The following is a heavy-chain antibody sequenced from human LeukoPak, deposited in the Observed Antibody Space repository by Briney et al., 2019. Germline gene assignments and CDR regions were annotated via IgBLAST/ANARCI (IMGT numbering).Heavy chain of an antibody. D-gene: IGHD3-10*01. J-gene: IGHJ4*02. Sequence: SETLSPTCTVSGDSVSNGNYYWSWLRQPPGKALEWIGYIYYTGKTYYNPSLEGRVTILVDTSRNHFSVKLSSVTAADTAVYYCARSQNYYGSGDYWSQGTLVTVSS. CDR2: IYYTGKT. V-gene: IGHV4-61*03. CDR3: ARSQNYYGSGDY. CDR1: GDSVSNGNYY.